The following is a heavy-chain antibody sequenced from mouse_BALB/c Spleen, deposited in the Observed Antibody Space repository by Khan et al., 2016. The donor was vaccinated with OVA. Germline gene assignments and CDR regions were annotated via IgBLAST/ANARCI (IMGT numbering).Heavy chain of an antibody. CDR1: GFSLTSYA. CDR2: IWSDGRT. CDR3: ARHQFPLSMDS. J-gene: IGHJ4*01. Sequence: QMQLEESGPDLVAPSQSLSITCTVSGFSLTSYAIHWVRQPPGKGLEWLVVIWSDGRTTYNSALKSRLSISKDNSKSQVFLKINSLQTDDTAMYYRARHQFPLSMDSWGQGTSVTVSS. V-gene: IGHV2-6-2*01.